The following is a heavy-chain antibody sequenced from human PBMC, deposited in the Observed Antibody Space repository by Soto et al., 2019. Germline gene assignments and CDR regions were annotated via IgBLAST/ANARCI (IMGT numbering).Heavy chain of an antibody. Sequence: QVQLQQWGAGLLKPSETLSLTCAVYGGSFSGYYWSWIRQPPGKGLEWIGEINHSGSTNYNPSLKSRLTISVDTSKNQVALKLSSVTPADTAVYYCAREMGASLDYWGQGTLVTVSS. J-gene: IGHJ4*02. CDR3: AREMGASLDY. CDR2: INHSGST. D-gene: IGHD1-26*01. CDR1: GGSFSGYY. V-gene: IGHV4-34*01.